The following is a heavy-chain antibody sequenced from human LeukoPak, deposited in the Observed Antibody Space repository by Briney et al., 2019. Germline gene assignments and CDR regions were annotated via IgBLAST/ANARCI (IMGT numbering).Heavy chain of an antibody. CDR1: GYTFTRYG. CDR2: ISAYNGNT. V-gene: IGHV1-18*01. J-gene: IGHJ4*02. D-gene: IGHD3-10*01. CDR3: ARDIKYYGSGSYYNRPVFDY. Sequence: ASVKVSCKASGYTFTRYGISWVRQAPGKGLEWMGWISAYNGNTNYAQKLQGRVTMTTDTSTSTAYMELRSLRSDDTAVYYCARDIKYYGSGSYYNRPVFDYWGQGTLVTVSS.